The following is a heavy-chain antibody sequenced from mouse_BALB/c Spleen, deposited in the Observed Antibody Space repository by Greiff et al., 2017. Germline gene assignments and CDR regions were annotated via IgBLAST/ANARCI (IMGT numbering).Heavy chain of an antibody. CDR1: GFTFSSYA. Sequence: EVQRVESGGGLVKPGGSLKLSCAASGFTFSSYAMSWVRQTPEKRLEWVASISSGGSTYYPDSVKGRFTISRDNARNILYLQMSSLRSEDTAMYYCARGLYYGSSYAMDYWGQGTSVTVSS. J-gene: IGHJ4*01. D-gene: IGHD1-1*01. V-gene: IGHV5-6-5*01. CDR2: ISSGGST. CDR3: ARGLYYGSSYAMDY.